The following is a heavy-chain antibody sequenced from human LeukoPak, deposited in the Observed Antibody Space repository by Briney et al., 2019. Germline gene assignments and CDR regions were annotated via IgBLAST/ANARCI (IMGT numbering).Heavy chain of an antibody. V-gene: IGHV3-9*03. J-gene: IGHJ3*02. D-gene: IGHD6-13*01. CDR1: GFTFDDYA. Sequence: PGRSLRLSCAASGFTFDDYAMHWVRQAPGKGLEWVSGISWNSGSIGYADSVKGRFTISRDNAKNSLYLQVNSLRAEDMALYYCAKERAAAGTGWDAFDIWGQGTMVTVSS. CDR3: AKERAAAGTGWDAFDI. CDR2: ISWNSGSI.